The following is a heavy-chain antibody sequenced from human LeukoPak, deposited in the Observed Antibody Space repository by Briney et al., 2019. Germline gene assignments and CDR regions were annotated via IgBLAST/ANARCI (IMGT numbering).Heavy chain of an antibody. V-gene: IGHV4-61*01. J-gene: IGHJ3*02. CDR3: ARRVSVVPAAFDI. Sequence: TSETLSLTCSVSGGSINSANYYWSWIRQPPGKGLEWIGYIYYSGSTNYNPSLKSRVTISVDTSKNQFSLKLSSVTAADTAVYYCARRVSVVPAAFDIWGQGTMVTVSS. D-gene: IGHD2-2*01. CDR1: GGSINSANYY. CDR2: IYYSGST.